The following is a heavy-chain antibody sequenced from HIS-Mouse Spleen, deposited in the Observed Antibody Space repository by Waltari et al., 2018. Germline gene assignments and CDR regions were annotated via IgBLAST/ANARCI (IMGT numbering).Heavy chain of an antibody. D-gene: IGHD2-15*01. CDR2: ISYDGSNK. J-gene: IGHJ4*02. V-gene: IGHV3-30-3*01. CDR3: ARRGYCSGGSCYYFDY. Sequence: ISYDGSNKYYADSVKGRFTISRDNSKNTLYLQMNSLRAEDTAVYYCARRGYCSGGSCYYFDYWGQGTLVTVSS.